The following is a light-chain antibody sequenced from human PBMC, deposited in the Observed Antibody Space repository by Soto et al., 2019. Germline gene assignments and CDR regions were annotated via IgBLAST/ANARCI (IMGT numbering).Light chain of an antibody. V-gene: IGKV3-20*01. Sequence: EIVLAQSPGTLSLSPGERATLSCRASQSINSNYIAWYQQKPGQAPRLLIYGTSSRATGIPDRFSGSGSGTDFSLTISRLEPDDFGVYYCQQYGGSPRTFGQGTKVDIK. CDR2: GTS. CDR3: QQYGGSPRT. J-gene: IGKJ1*01. CDR1: QSINSNY.